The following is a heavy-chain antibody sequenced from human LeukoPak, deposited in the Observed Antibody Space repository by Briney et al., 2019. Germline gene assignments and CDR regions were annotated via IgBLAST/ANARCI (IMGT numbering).Heavy chain of an antibody. J-gene: IGHJ4*02. Sequence: GGSLRLSCTTSGFTFTSYAMGWVRQAPGKGLEWVSVLYSGGSAYYADSVKGRFTSSRDNSKNTLYLQMNSLRAEDTAVYYCAKAVPYYDILTGYLGGFDYWGQGTLVTVSS. CDR2: LYSGGSA. CDR3: AKAVPYYDILTGYLGGFDY. CDR1: GFTFTSYA. V-gene: IGHV3-23*03. D-gene: IGHD3-9*01.